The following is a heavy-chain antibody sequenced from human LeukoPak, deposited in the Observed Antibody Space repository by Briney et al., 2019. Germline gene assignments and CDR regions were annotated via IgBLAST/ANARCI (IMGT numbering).Heavy chain of an antibody. CDR2: IYPGDSDT. CDR3: ASSQPGSDMVRGVIPPDY. CDR1: GYSFTSYW. Sequence: PGESLKISCKGSGYSFTSYWIGWVRQMPGKGLEWMGIIYPGDSDTRYSPSFQGQVTISADKSISTAYLQWSSLKASDTAMYYCASSQPGSDMVRGVIPPDYWGQGTLVTVSS. D-gene: IGHD3-10*01. J-gene: IGHJ4*02. V-gene: IGHV5-51*01.